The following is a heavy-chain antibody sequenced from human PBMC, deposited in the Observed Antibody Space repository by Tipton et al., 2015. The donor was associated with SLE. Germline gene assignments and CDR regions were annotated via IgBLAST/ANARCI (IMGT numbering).Heavy chain of an antibody. V-gene: IGHV4-39*07. CDR2: INHSGST. CDR3: ARDLTMEAFDI. Sequence: TLSLTCTVSGGSISSGGFYWSWIRQPPGKGLEWIGEINHSGSTNYNPSLKSRVTISVDTSKNQFSLKLSSVTAADAAVYYCARDLTMEAFDIWGQGTKVTVSS. CDR1: GGSISSGGFY. J-gene: IGHJ3*02. D-gene: IGHD3-10*01.